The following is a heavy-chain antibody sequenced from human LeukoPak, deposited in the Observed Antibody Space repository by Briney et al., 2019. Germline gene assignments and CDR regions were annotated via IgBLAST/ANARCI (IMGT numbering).Heavy chain of an antibody. Sequence: GGSLRLSCAASGFTFSSYGMHWVRQAPGKGLEWVANIKQDGSEKYYVDSVKGRFTISRDNAKNSLYLQMNSLRAEDTAVYYCARENYNWNYIDYWGQGTLVTVSS. J-gene: IGHJ4*02. CDR2: IKQDGSEK. CDR1: GFTFSSYG. CDR3: ARENYNWNYIDY. V-gene: IGHV3-7*01. D-gene: IGHD1-20*01.